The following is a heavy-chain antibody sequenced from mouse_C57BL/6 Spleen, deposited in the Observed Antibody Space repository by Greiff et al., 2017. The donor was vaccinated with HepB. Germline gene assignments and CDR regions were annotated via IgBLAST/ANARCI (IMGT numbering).Heavy chain of an antibody. V-gene: IGHV1-72*01. J-gene: IGHJ3*01. CDR1: GYTFTSYW. D-gene: IGHD2-4*01. Sequence: QVQLQQPGAELVKPGASVKLSCKASGYTFTSYWMHWVKQRPGRGLEWIGRIEPNSGGTKYNEKFKSKATLTVDKPSSTAYMQLSSLTSEDSAVYYCARPYYDYDVAWFAYWGQGTLVTVSA. CDR3: ARPYYDYDVAWFAY. CDR2: IEPNSGGT.